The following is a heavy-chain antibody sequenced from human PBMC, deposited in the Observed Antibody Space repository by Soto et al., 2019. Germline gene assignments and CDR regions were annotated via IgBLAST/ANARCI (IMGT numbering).Heavy chain of an antibody. J-gene: IGHJ4*02. Sequence: EVQLLESGGGLVQPGGSLRLSCAASGFTFRNYAMSWVRQAPGKGLEWVSSISGSGDNTYYADSVKGRFTISRDNSKNTLYLQMNSLRAEDTAVYYCARDRGASYDSALGYWGQGTLVTVSS. D-gene: IGHD3-3*01. CDR2: ISGSGDNT. V-gene: IGHV3-23*01. CDR3: ARDRGASYDSALGY. CDR1: GFTFRNYA.